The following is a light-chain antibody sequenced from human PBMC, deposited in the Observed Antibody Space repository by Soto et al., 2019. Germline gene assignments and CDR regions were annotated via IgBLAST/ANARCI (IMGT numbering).Light chain of an antibody. Sequence: QSVLTQPPSASGTPGQGVTISCSGSSANIGDNFVNWYQQLPGTAPHLLIFSDDQRPSGVPDRFSGSKSGTSASLAISGLQSDDEGDYYCETWDDSLNGVVFGGGTKVTVL. CDR2: SDD. CDR3: ETWDDSLNGVV. J-gene: IGLJ3*02. V-gene: IGLV1-44*01. CDR1: SANIGDNF.